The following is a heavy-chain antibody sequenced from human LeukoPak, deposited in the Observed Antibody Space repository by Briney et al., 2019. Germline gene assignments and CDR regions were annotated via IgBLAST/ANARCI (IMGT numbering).Heavy chain of an antibody. CDR2: IRSKANNYAT. J-gene: IGHJ4*02. CDR3: TSLYSSAWS. CDR1: GFTFSGSA. V-gene: IGHV3-73*01. D-gene: IGHD6-19*01. Sequence: GGSLRLSCAASGFTFSGSAMHWVRQASGKGLECVGRIRSKANNYATAYAASVKGRFTISRDDSKNTAYLQMNSLKTEDTAVYYCTSLYSSAWSGGQGTLVTVSS.